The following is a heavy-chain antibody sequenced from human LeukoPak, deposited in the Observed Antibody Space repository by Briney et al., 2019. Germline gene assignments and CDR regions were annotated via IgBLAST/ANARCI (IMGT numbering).Heavy chain of an antibody. V-gene: IGHV4-34*01. D-gene: IGHD3-22*01. CDR3: ARSRSLYDSSEG. CDR1: GGPFSGYY. Sequence: SETLSLTCAVYGGPFSGYYWNWIRQSPGKGLEWIGEINHSGSTNYNPSLKSRVTISVDTSKNQFSLKLSSVTAADTAVYYCARSRSLYDSSEGWGQGTLVTVSS. CDR2: INHSGST. J-gene: IGHJ4*02.